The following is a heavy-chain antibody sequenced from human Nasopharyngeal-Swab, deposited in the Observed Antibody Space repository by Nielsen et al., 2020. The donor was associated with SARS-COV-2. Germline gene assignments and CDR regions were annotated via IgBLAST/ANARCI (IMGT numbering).Heavy chain of an antibody. D-gene: IGHD3-3*01. Sequence: RQAPGKGLEWIGYIYYSGSTNYNPSLKSRVTISVDTSKNQFSLKLSSVTAADTAVYYCARATWSGYSLGWFDPWGQGTPVTVSS. J-gene: IGHJ5*02. CDR3: ARATWSGYSLGWFDP. CDR2: IYYSGST. V-gene: IGHV4-59*01.